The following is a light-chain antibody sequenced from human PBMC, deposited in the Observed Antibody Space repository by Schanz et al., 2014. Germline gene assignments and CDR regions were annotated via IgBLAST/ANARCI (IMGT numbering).Light chain of an antibody. CDR2: DVS. Sequence: QSALTQPASVSGSPGQSITISCTGTSSDVGSYNLVSWYQQHPGKAPKLIIYDVSKWPSGVSNRFSGSKSGNTASLTISGLQAEDEADYYCCSYAGSSTGVFGGGTKLTVL. J-gene: IGLJ3*02. CDR3: CSYAGSSTGV. CDR1: SSDVGSYNL. V-gene: IGLV2-23*02.